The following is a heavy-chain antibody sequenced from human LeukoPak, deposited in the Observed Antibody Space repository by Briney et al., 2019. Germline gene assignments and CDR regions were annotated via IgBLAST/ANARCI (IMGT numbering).Heavy chain of an antibody. J-gene: IGHJ4*02. V-gene: IGHV3-21*04. CDR1: GFTFSSYS. CDR2: ISSSSSHI. Sequence: GGSLRLSCAASGFTFSSYSMNWVRQAPGKGLEWVSSISSSSSHIYYADSMKGRFTISRDNAKNSLYLQMNSLRAEDMALYYCAKGVDSSGWSNDFDNWGQGTLVTVSS. D-gene: IGHD6-19*01. CDR3: AKGVDSSGWSNDFDN.